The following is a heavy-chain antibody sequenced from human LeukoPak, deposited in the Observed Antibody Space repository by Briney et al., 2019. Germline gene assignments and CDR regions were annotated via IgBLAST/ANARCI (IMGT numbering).Heavy chain of an antibody. V-gene: IGHV3-66*02. CDR2: IYSGCST. Sequence: GGSLRLFCAASGFTVSSNYMIWVRQAPGKGLEWVSVIYSGCSTYYADSVKGRFTISRDNSKNTLYLQMNSLRAEDTAVYYCARVIAESSGYFDYWGQGTLVTVSS. CDR3: ARVIAESSGYFDY. J-gene: IGHJ4*02. CDR1: GFTVSSNY. D-gene: IGHD3-22*01.